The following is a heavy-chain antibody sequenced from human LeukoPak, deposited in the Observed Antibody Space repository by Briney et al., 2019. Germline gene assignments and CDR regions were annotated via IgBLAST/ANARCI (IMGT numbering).Heavy chain of an antibody. D-gene: IGHD2/OR15-2a*01. Sequence: GGSLRLSCAASGFTFSSYAMHWVRQAPGKGLEWVAVISYDGSNKYYADSVKGRFTISRDNSKNTLYLQMNSLRAEDTAVYYCAKDRSNIFDIWGQGTMVTVSS. CDR2: ISYDGSNK. J-gene: IGHJ3*02. CDR3: AKDRSNIFDI. CDR1: GFTFSSYA. V-gene: IGHV3-30-3*01.